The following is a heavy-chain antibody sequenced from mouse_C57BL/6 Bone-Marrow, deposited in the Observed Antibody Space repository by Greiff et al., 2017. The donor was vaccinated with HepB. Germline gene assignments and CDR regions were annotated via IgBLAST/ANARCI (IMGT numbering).Heavy chain of an antibody. D-gene: IGHD2-4*01. V-gene: IGHV1-26*01. CDR2: INPNNGGT. CDR3: ARHDSHYAMDY. J-gene: IGHJ4*01. CDR1: GYTFTDYY. Sequence: EVKLQESGPELVKPGASVKISCKASGYTFTDYYMNWVKQSHGKSLEWIGDINPNNGGTSYNQKFKGKATLTVDKSSSTAYMELRSLTSEDSAVYYCARHDSHYAMDYWGQGTSVTVSS.